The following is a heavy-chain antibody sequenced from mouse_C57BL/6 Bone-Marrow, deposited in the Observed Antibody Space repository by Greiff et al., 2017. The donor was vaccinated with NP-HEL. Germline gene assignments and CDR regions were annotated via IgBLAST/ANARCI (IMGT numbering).Heavy chain of an antibody. Sequence: EVHLVESGGGLVQPGGSLKLSCAASGFTFSDYYMYWVRQTPEKRLEWVAYISNGGGSTYYPDTVKGRFTISRDNAKNTLYLQMSRLKSEDTAMYYCARQGYLYYFDYWGQGTTLTVSS. D-gene: IGHD5-1*01. CDR2: ISNGGGST. V-gene: IGHV5-12*01. J-gene: IGHJ2*01. CDR3: ARQGYLYYFDY. CDR1: GFTFSDYY.